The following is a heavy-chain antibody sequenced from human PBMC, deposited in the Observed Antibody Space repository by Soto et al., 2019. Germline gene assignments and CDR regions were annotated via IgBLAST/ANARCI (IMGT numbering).Heavy chain of an antibody. CDR3: AKGFSYSVIDY. Sequence: QVQLVESGGGVVQTGRSLRLSCAASGFAFCTYGMHWVRQAPGKGLEWVAVISYDGSNKYYADSVKGRFTISRDNSKNTLYLQMSSLRAEDTAVYYCAKGFSYSVIDYWGQGTLVTVSS. CDR1: GFAFCTYG. V-gene: IGHV3-30*18. J-gene: IGHJ4*02. D-gene: IGHD5-18*01. CDR2: ISYDGSNK.